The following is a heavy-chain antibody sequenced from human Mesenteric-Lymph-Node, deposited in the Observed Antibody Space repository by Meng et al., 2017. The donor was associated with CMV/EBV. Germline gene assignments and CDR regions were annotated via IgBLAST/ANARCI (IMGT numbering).Heavy chain of an antibody. J-gene: IGHJ5*02. CDR3: ARRCVWGYQGES. CDR2: INPAAYT. D-gene: IGHD3-16*01. Sequence: ASVKVSCKASESTFSTCDINWVRQATGQGLEWMGWINPAAYTGYAQRFQGRVIITRDPSSSTVYMELNSLRSEDTAIYFCARRCVWGYQGESWGQGTLVTVSS. CDR1: ESTFSTCD. V-gene: IGHV1-8*01.